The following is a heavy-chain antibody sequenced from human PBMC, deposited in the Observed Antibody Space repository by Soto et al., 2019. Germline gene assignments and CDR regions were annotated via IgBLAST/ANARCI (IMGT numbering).Heavy chain of an antibody. D-gene: IGHD6-19*01. CDR3: AREQWTEEDYYYYGMDV. J-gene: IGHJ6*02. Sequence: WGSLRVPCAASGFTISRYSMNWVRQAPGKGLEWVSSISSSSYIYYADSVKGRFTISRDNAKNSLYLQMNSLRAEDTAVYYCAREQWTEEDYYYYGMDVWGQGTTGTVSS. V-gene: IGHV3-21*01. CDR1: GFTISRYS. CDR2: ISSSSYI.